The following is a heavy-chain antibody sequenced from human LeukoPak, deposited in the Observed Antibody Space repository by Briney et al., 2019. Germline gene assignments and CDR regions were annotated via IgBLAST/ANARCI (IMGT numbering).Heavy chain of an antibody. CDR1: GFTFNNYA. CDR2: ISASGGST. J-gene: IGHJ4*02. Sequence: GGSLRLSCTASGFTFNNYAMSWDRQAPGKGLEWVSGISASGGSTYYADSVKGRFTISRDNSKNTLYLQMNSLRAEDTAVYYCAKYGYYENSGYYYYWGQGTLVTVSS. V-gene: IGHV3-23*01. CDR3: AKYGYYENSGYYYY. D-gene: IGHD3-22*01.